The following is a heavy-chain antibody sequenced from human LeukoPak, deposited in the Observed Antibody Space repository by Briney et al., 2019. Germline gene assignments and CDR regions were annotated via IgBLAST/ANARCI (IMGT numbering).Heavy chain of an antibody. V-gene: IGHV3-21*01. D-gene: IGHD1-26*01. J-gene: IGHJ6*03. CDR3: ARDPYSGGYGNYYYYYMDV. CDR2: ITSSSSHI. Sequence: PGGSLRLSCAASGFTFSSYWMHWVRQAPGKGLEWVSSITSSSSHIYYADSVKGRFTISRDNARNSLYLQMNSLRAEDTAVYYCARDPYSGGYGNYYYYYMDVWGKGTTVTISS. CDR1: GFTFSSYW.